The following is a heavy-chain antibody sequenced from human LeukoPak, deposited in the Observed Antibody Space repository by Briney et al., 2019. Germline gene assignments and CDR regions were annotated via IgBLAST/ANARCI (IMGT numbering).Heavy chain of an antibody. J-gene: IGHJ6*02. V-gene: IGHV3-20*01. CDR2: INWNGGST. D-gene: IGHD3-10*01. CDR1: GFTFDDYG. CDR3: ARQLWFGESESSYGMDV. Sequence: GGSLRLSCAASGFTFDDYGMSWVRQAPGKGLEWVSGINWNGGSTGYADSVKGRFTISRDNAKNSLYLQMNSLRAEDTALYHCARQLWFGESESSYGMDVWGQGTTVTVS.